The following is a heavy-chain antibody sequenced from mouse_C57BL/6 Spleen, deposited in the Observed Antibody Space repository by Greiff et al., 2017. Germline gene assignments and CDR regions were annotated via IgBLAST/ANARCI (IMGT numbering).Heavy chain of an antibody. CDR2: INPGSGGT. CDR1: GYAFTNYL. D-gene: IGHD1-1*01. J-gene: IGHJ4*01. V-gene: IGHV1-54*01. Sequence: QVQLKQSGAELVRPGTSVKVSCKASGYAFTNYLIEWVKQRPGQGLEWIGVINPGSGGTNYNEKFKGKATLTADKSSSTAYMQLSSLTSEDSAVYFCATKGGDLLRSLYAMDYWGQGTSVTVSS. CDR3: ATKGGDLLRSLYAMDY.